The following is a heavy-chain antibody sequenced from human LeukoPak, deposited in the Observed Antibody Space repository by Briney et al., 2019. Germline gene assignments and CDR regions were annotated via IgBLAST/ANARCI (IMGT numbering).Heavy chain of an antibody. D-gene: IGHD3-10*01. V-gene: IGHV3-30*04. Sequence: GGSLRLSCAAPGFTFSHYAMHGVRQAPGKGLEWVAVISYDGSNKYYADSVKGRFTFSRDNSKNTLFLQMNSLRAEDTAVYYCARDPRKFYYGSGSFSSSYFDYWGQGTLVTVSS. CDR3: ARDPRKFYYGSGSFSSSYFDY. CDR2: ISYDGSNK. CDR1: GFTFSHYA. J-gene: IGHJ4*02.